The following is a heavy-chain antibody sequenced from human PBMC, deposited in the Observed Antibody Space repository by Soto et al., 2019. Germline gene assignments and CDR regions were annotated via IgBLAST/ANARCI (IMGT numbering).Heavy chain of an antibody. V-gene: IGHV1-3*01. CDR3: ARVGQNYYGMDV. CDR2: INAANGNT. J-gene: IGHJ6*02. Sequence: ASVKVSCKASGYIFTNYAMHWVRQAPGQRLEWMGWINAANGNTKYSQKFQGRVTITTDTSASTVYMELSSLSSEDTAVYYCARVGQNYYGMDVWGQGTTVTVSS. CDR1: GYIFTNYA. D-gene: IGHD3-3*01.